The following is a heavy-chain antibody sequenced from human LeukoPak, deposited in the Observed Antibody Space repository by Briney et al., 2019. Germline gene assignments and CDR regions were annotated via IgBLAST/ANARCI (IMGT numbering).Heavy chain of an antibody. J-gene: IGHJ6*02. V-gene: IGHV3-21*01. CDR2: ISSSSSYI. CDR3: ARDQVLQLELRFGMDV. CDR1: GLTFSSYS. Sequence: PGGSLRLSCAVSGLTFSSYSMNWVRQAPGKGLEWVSSISSSSSYIYYADSVKGRFTISRDNAKNSLYLQMNSLRAEDTAVYYCARDQVLQLELRFGMDVWGQGTTVTVSS. D-gene: IGHD1-7*01.